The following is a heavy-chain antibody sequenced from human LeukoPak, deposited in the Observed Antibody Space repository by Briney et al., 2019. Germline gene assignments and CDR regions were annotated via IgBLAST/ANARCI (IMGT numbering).Heavy chain of an antibody. CDR3: AKLNKGWGLLGGGFFDY. V-gene: IGHV4-39*01. CDR2: IYYSGST. Sequence: PSETLSLTCTVSGGSISSSSYYWGWIRQPPGKGLEWIGSIYYSGSTYYNPSLKSRVTISVDTSKNQFSLKLSSVTAADTAVYYWAKLNKGWGLLGGGFFDYWGQGTLVTVSS. CDR1: GGSISSSSYY. J-gene: IGHJ4*02. D-gene: IGHD1-26*01.